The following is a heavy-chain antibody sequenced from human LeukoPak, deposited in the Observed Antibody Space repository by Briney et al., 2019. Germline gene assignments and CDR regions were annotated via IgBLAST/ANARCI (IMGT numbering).Heavy chain of an antibody. Sequence: SETLSLTCAVYGGSFSGYYWSWIRQPPGKGLEWIGEINHSGSTNYNPSLKSRVTISVDTSKNQFSLKLSSVTAADTAVYYCARGWGVLATDYWGQGTLVTVSS. V-gene: IGHV4-34*01. CDR2: INHSGST. D-gene: IGHD2-8*02. J-gene: IGHJ4*02. CDR3: ARGWGVLATDY. CDR1: GGSFSGYY.